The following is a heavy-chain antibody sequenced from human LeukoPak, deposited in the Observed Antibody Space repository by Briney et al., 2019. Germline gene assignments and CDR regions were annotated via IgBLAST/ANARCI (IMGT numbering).Heavy chain of an antibody. D-gene: IGHD2-8*01. CDR2: IYYSGST. CDR1: GGSISNYY. CDR3: ASIDPPHNGYYFDY. V-gene: IGHV4-59*08. Sequence: PSETLSLTCTVPGGSISNYYWSWIRQSPGKGLEWIGYIYYSGSTNYNPSLRSRVTISIDTSKKQFSLKVTSVTAADTAVYYCASIDPPHNGYYFDYWGQGTLVTISS. J-gene: IGHJ4*02.